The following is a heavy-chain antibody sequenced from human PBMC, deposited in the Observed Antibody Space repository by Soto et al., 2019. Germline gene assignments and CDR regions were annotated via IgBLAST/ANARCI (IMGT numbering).Heavy chain of an antibody. D-gene: IGHD2-2*01. V-gene: IGHV4-4*02. CDR1: SGSISSSNW. CDR3: ASLLGYCTSTTCSGGY. Sequence: SETLSLTCAVSSGSISSSNWWSWVRQPPGKGLEWIGEIYHSGSTNYNPSLKSRVTISVDRSKNQLSLKLNSVTATDTAVYYCASLLGYCTSTTCSGGYWGQGTLVTVSS. J-gene: IGHJ4*02. CDR2: IYHSGST.